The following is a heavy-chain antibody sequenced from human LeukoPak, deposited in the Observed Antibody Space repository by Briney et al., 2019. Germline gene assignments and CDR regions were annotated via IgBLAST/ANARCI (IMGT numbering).Heavy chain of an antibody. V-gene: IGHV4-38-2*01. CDR3: ARGVYCSGGSCYLPFDY. CDR1: GYSISNGYY. Sequence: PSETLSLTCAVSGYSISNGYYWVWIRQSPGKGLEWIGSLYHSDSAYYNTSLKSRVSMSVDASRNQFSLKLSFVTAADTAVYYCARGVYCSGGSCYLPFDYWGQGTLVTVSS. D-gene: IGHD2-15*01. J-gene: IGHJ4*02. CDR2: LYHSDSA.